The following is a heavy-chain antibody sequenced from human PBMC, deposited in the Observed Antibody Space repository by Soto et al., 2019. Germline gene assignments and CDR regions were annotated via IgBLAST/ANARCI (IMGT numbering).Heavy chain of an antibody. CDR3: AREGSYSAYNFAHGIQLWSFDF. V-gene: IGHV4-4*07. D-gene: IGHD5-12*01. CDR1: GGSINTFY. J-gene: IGHJ4*02. Sequence: SDTLSLNCTVSGGSINTFYWSWVRHPAGKGLEWIGRIFSSGSTSFNPSLESRVAMSVDTSKNHFSLNLSSVTAADMAVYYCAREGSYSAYNFAHGIQLWSFDFWGQGALVTVSS. CDR2: IFSSGST.